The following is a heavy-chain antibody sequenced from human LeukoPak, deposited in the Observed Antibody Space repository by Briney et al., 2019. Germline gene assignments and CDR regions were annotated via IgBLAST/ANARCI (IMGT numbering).Heavy chain of an antibody. V-gene: IGHV3-74*03. Sequence: PGGSLRLSCAASGFTFSRFAMTWVRQAPGKGLVWVSRINTDGTTTTYADSVKGRFTISRDNAKNTGYLQMSSLRADDTALYYCVRSLGTDDFWGQGTLVTVSS. CDR2: INTDGTTT. CDR3: VRSLGTDDF. D-gene: IGHD1-7*01. J-gene: IGHJ4*02. CDR1: GFTFSRFA.